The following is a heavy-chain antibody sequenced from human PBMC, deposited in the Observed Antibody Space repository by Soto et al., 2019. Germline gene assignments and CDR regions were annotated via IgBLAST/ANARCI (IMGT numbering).Heavy chain of an antibody. Sequence: QVQLQESGPGLVKPSQNMTLTSTVSGGSISSGGYYWSCIRQQPGKGLEWIGYIDYSGSTYYNPSLNSRVTISVDTSKNQFSLKLSSVTAADTAVYYCARSVCPWGQGTLVTVSS. CDR2: IDYSGST. J-gene: IGHJ5*02. CDR1: GGSISSGGYY. V-gene: IGHV4-31*03. CDR3: ARSVCP.